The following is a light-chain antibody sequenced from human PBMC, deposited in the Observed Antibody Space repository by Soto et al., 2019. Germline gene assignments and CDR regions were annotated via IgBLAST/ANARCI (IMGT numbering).Light chain of an antibody. CDR1: SSNIGAVYG. J-gene: IGLJ3*02. CDR3: QSYDSSLSVWV. V-gene: IGLV1-40*01. CDR2: GNS. Sequence: QSVLAQPPSVSGAPGQRVTISCTGSSSNIGAVYGVHWYQQLPGTAPKLLIYGNSNRPSGVPDRFSGSKSGTSASLAIPGLQAEDEADYHCQSYDSSLSVWVFGGGTKLTVL.